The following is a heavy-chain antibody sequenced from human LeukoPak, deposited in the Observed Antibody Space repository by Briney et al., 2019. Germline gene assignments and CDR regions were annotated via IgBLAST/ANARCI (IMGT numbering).Heavy chain of an antibody. J-gene: IGHJ4*02. D-gene: IGHD6-19*01. Sequence: KPSETLSLTCTASGGSISSYYWSWIRQPPGKGLEWIGYIYYSGSTNYNPSLKSRVTISVDTSKNQFSLKLSSVTAADTAVYYCARGGVAGLKQYYFDYWGQGTLVTVSS. CDR3: ARGGVAGLKQYYFDY. V-gene: IGHV4-59*01. CDR2: IYYSGST. CDR1: GGSISSYY.